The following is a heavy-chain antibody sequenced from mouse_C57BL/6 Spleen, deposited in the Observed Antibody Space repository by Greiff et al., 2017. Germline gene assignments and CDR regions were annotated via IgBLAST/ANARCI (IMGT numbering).Heavy chain of an antibody. Sequence: QVQLQQSGPELVKPGASVKISCKASGYAFSSSWMNWVKQRPGKGLEWIGRIYPGDGDTNYNGKFKGKATLTADKSSSTAYMQLSSLTSEDSAVYFCARDYDYAGPFAYWGQGTLVTVSA. CDR1: GYAFSSSW. D-gene: IGHD2-4*01. CDR2: IYPGDGDT. J-gene: IGHJ3*01. CDR3: ARDYDYAGPFAY. V-gene: IGHV1-82*01.